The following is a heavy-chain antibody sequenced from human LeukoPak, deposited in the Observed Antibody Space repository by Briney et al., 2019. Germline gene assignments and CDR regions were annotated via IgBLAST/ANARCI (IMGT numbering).Heavy chain of an antibody. CDR3: ARGHGWFDP. V-gene: IGHV3-7*05. CDR1: GFSFSDSW. J-gene: IGHJ5*02. CDR2: IEQYGSEK. Sequence: GSLRLSCAASGFSFSDSWMTWVRLAPGKGLEWVANIEQYGSEKNYVDSVKGRFTISRDNAKNSLYLQMNILRAEDTAVYYCARGHGWFDPWGQGTLVTVSS.